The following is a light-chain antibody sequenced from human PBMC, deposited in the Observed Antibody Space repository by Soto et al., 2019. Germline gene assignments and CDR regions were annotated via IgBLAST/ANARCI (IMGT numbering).Light chain of an antibody. Sequence: EIVLTQSPGTLSLSPGERATLSCRASQSVSSNYLAWYQQKPGQAPRILIYGASTRATGIPDRFSGSVSGTDFTLTISRREPEDFAVYYCQQYANSPPTFGQGTKVEIK. CDR3: QQYANSPPT. CDR2: GAS. CDR1: QSVSSNY. V-gene: IGKV3-20*01. J-gene: IGKJ1*01.